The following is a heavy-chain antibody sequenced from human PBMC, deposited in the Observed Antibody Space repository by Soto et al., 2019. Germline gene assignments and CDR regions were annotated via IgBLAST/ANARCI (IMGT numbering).Heavy chain of an antibody. CDR1: GFFISSGNY. CDR2: IFHGGNT. D-gene: IGHD2-15*01. Sequence: XATLSLTCAVSGFFISSGNYWGWIRKPPGKGLEWIGSIFHGGNTYYNPSLKSRVTISVDMSKNQFSLKLNSVTAADTAVYYCARARWYDAFDVWGQGTVVTVSS. J-gene: IGHJ3*01. V-gene: IGHV4-38-2*01. CDR3: ARARWYDAFDV.